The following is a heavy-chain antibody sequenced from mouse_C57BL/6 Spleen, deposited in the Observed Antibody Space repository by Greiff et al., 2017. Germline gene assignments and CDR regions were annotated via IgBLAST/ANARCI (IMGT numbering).Heavy chain of an antibody. Sequence: EVQVVESGPGLVKPSQSLSLTCSVTGYSITSGYYWNWIRQFPGNKLEWMGYISYDGSNNYNPSLKNRNSITRDTSKNQFFLKLNSVTTEDTATYYCARDQGYGSSYDYWGQGTTLTVSS. V-gene: IGHV3-6*01. CDR3: ARDQGYGSSYDY. CDR2: ISYDGSN. D-gene: IGHD1-1*01. J-gene: IGHJ2*01. CDR1: GYSITSGYY.